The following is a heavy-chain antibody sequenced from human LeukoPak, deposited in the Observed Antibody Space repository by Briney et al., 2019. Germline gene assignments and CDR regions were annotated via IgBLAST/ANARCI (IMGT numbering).Heavy chain of an antibody. Sequence: GGSLRLSCAASGFTFDDYAMHWVRQAPGKGLEWVSGISWNSGSIGYADSVKGRFTISRDNAKNSLYLQMNSLRAEDTALYYCAKDGRWFGEDDAFDIWGQGTMVTVSS. CDR1: GFTFDDYA. CDR3: AKDGRWFGEDDAFDI. J-gene: IGHJ3*02. D-gene: IGHD3-10*01. V-gene: IGHV3-9*01. CDR2: ISWNSGSI.